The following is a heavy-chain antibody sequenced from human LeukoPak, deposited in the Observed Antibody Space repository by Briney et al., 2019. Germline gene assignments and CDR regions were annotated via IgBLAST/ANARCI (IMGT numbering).Heavy chain of an antibody. CDR3: ARGYSYGYLRFDY. V-gene: IGHV1-2*02. Sequence: ASVKVSCKASGYTFTGYYMHWVRQAPGQGLEWMGWINPNSGGTNYAQKFQGRVTMTRDTSISTAYMELSRLRSDDTAVYYCARGYSYGYLRFDYWGQGTLVTVSS. D-gene: IGHD5-18*01. J-gene: IGHJ4*02. CDR2: INPNSGGT. CDR1: GYTFTGYY.